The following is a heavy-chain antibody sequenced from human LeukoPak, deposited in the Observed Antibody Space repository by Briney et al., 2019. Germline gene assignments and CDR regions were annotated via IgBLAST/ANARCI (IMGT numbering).Heavy chain of an antibody. J-gene: IGHJ4*02. D-gene: IGHD3-9*01. CDR3: AKPRRDYDILTASDY. CDR1: GFTFSTYG. V-gene: IGHV3-30*02. CDR2: IRYHGSNK. Sequence: PGGSLRLSCAASGFTFSTYGMHWVRQAPGKGLEWVAFIRYHGSNKYYADSVKGRFTISRDNSKNTLYLQMNSLRAEDAAVYFCAKPRRDYDILTASDYWGQGTLVTVSS.